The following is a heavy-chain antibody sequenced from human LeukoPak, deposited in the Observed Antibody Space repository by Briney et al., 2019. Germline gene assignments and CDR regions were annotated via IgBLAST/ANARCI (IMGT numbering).Heavy chain of an antibody. J-gene: IGHJ5*02. D-gene: IGHD3-22*01. Sequence: GGSLRLSCAVSGLTFSIYGMHWVRQAPGKGLEWVTFIRDDGSSVHYADSVKGRFTISRDNSKNTLYLQMNSLRTEDTAVYYCARDYDSSGYYSWFDPWGQGTLVTVSS. CDR1: GLTFSIYG. CDR2: IRDDGSSV. CDR3: ARDYDSSGYYSWFDP. V-gene: IGHV3-30*02.